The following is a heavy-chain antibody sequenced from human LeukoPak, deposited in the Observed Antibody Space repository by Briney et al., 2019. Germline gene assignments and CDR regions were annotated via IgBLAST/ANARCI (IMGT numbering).Heavy chain of an antibody. Sequence: GGSLRLSCAASGFSFSTYFMHWVRQAPGKGLEWVAVIASDGSQTFYVESVKGRFTISRDNSKNTLYLQMNSLRAEDTAVYFCARERLDTSVHSGVFDIWGEGTMVSVSS. CDR2: IASDGSQT. CDR1: GFSFSTYF. V-gene: IGHV3-30-3*01. D-gene: IGHD5/OR15-5a*01. J-gene: IGHJ3*02. CDR3: ARERLDTSVHSGVFDI.